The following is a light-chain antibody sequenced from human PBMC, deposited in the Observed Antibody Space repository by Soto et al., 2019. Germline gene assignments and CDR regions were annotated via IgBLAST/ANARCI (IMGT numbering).Light chain of an antibody. CDR2: GAS. CDR1: QSVSSN. V-gene: IGKV3-15*01. CDR3: QKYNNWPPT. J-gene: IGKJ1*01. Sequence: EIVMTQSPATLSVSPGERATLSCRASQSVSSNLAWYQQKPGQAPRLLIYGASTRATGIPARFSGSGSGTEFTLTISSLQSEDFAVYYCQKYNNWPPTFGQGTKV.